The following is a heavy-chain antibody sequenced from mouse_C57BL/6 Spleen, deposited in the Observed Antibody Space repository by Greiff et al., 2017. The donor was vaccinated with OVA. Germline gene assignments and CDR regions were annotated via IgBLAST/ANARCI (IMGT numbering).Heavy chain of an antibody. CDR2: ISDGGSYT. V-gene: IGHV5-4*03. J-gene: IGHJ1*03. D-gene: IGHD1-1*01. CDR3: ARGYYGSSWEYFDV. CDR1: GFTFSSYA. Sequence: EVKLVESGGGLVKPGGSLKLSCAASGFTFSSYAMSWVRQTPEKRLEWVATISDGGSYTYYPDNVKGRFTISRDNAKNNLYLQMSHLKSEDTAMYYCARGYYGSSWEYFDVWGTGTTVTVSS.